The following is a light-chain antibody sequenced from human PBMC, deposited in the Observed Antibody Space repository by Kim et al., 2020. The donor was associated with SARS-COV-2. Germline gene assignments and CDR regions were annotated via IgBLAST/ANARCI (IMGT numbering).Light chain of an antibody. V-gene: IGLV2-14*03. CDR1: SSDVGGYNY. CDR3: SSYTSSNTWV. J-gene: IGLJ3*02. CDR2: DVS. Sequence: GQSNTISCTGTSSDVGGYNYVSWFQQHPGKAPKLMIYDVSNRPSGVSNRFSGSKSDNTASLTISGLQAEDEADYYCSSYTSSNTWVFGGGTQLTVL.